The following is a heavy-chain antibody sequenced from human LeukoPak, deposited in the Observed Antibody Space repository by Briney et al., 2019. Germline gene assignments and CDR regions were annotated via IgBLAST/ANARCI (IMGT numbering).Heavy chain of an antibody. CDR2: INWNGGST. CDR1: GFTFDDYG. V-gene: IGHV3-20*04. D-gene: IGHD4-23*01. CDR3: ARDDGGNFNDAFDI. Sequence: PGGSLRLSCAVSGFTFDDYGMSWVRQAPGKGLEWVSGINWNGGSTGYADSLKGRFTISRDNADNSVYLQMNNLGAEDTAVYYCARDDGGNFNDAFDIWGSGTMVTVSS. J-gene: IGHJ3*02.